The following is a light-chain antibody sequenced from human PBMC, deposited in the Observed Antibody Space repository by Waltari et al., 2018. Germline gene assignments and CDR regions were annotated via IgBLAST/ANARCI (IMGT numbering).Light chain of an antibody. J-gene: IGKJ3*01. Sequence: IQMTQSPSSLSASEGDKVTITCQASQSIRTYLAWYQQKPGKAPKPLIYKTSNLEDGVPSRFSGSGSGTVFTLTISGLQPEDFASYSCQQFHSLPFTFGPGTKLDIK. V-gene: IGKV1-13*02. CDR3: QQFHSLPFT. CDR1: QSIRTY. CDR2: KTS.